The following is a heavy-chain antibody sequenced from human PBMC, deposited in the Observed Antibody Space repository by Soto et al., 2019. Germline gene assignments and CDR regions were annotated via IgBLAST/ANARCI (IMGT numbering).Heavy chain of an antibody. CDR3: ASSTGSGFRPGTHRGNWFDP. V-gene: IGHV1-69*01. D-gene: IGHD5-12*01. CDR2: IIPIFRKP. J-gene: IGHJ5*02. CDR1: GVTFSSFA. Sequence: QVQLVQSGAEVKQPGSSVKVSCQASGVTFSSFAISWVRQAPGQGLGWMGGIIPIFRKPNYAQNFQGRVTITADESTSSVYMEMSRLRSEDTAVYYCASSTGSGFRPGTHRGNWFDPWGHGTLVNVSS.